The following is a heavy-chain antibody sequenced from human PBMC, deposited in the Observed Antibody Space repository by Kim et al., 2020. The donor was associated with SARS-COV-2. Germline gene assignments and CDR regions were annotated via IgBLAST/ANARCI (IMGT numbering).Heavy chain of an antibody. V-gene: IGHV3-49*04. CDR3: TKTFGRGSYSDY. CDR2: IRSKPYGGTT. CDR1: GFTFGESG. J-gene: IGHJ4*02. Sequence: GGSLRLSCTASGFTFGESGLSWVRQAPGKGLEWVGFIRSKPYGGTTEYAASVKGRFTISRDDSKSIAYLQMNRLETEDTAMYYCTKTFGRGSYSDYWGQGTLVTVS. D-gene: IGHD1-26*01.